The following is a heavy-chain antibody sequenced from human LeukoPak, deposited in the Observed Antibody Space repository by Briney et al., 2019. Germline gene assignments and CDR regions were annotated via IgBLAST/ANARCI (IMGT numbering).Heavy chain of an antibody. Sequence: GGSLRLSCAASGFTFSSYWMHWVRQAPGKGLEWVSRINEDASIITYADSVKGRFTISRDNAKNTLYLQMNSLRAEDTAVYYCVRDLILVWTPGDDFDYGGQGPLVTVSS. CDR3: VRDLILVWTPGDDFDY. D-gene: IGHD2-8*01. CDR1: GFTFSSYW. V-gene: IGHV3-74*01. J-gene: IGHJ4*02. CDR2: INEDASII.